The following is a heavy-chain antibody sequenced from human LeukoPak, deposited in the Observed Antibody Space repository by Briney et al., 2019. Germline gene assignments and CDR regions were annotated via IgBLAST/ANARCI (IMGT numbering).Heavy chain of an antibody. Sequence: SQTLSLTCTVSGGSISSGSYYWSWIRQPAGEGLEWIGRIYTSGSTNYNPSLKSRVTISVDTSKNQFSLKLSSVTAADTAVYYCARGPTVTKRYTIPPDWFDPWGQGTLVTVSS. D-gene: IGHD4-17*01. J-gene: IGHJ5*02. CDR1: GGSISSGSYY. CDR2: IYTSGST. V-gene: IGHV4-61*02. CDR3: ARGPTVTKRYTIPPDWFDP.